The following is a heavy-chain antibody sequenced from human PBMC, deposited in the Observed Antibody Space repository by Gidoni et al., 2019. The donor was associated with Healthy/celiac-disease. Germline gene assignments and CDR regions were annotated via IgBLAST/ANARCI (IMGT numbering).Heavy chain of an antibody. CDR2: IDPSVSYT. CDR1: GYSFTSSW. Sequence: EVQLVQSGAEVKKPGESLRISCKGAGYSFTSSWISWVSQMHGQGLEWIVRIDPSVSYTNDSPSFQGHVTISADKSISTAYLQWSSLKASDTAMYYCARHKAPGSGNWFDPWGQGTLVTVSS. V-gene: IGHV5-10-1*03. CDR3: ARHKAPGSGNWFDP. D-gene: IGHD3-10*01. J-gene: IGHJ5*02.